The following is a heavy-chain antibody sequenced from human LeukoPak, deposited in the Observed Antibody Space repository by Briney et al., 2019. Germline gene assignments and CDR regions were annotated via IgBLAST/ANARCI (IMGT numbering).Heavy chain of an antibody. J-gene: IGHJ3*02. CDR2: ISAYNGNT. CDR1: GYTFTSYG. Sequence: ASVKVSCKASGYTFTSYGISWVRQAPGQGLEWMGWISAYNGNTNYAQKLQGRVTMTTDTSTSTAYMELRSLRSDDTAVYYCARVGGYYYDSSGSGHDAFDIWGQGTMVTVSS. D-gene: IGHD3-22*01. CDR3: ARVGGYYYDSSGSGHDAFDI. V-gene: IGHV1-18*01.